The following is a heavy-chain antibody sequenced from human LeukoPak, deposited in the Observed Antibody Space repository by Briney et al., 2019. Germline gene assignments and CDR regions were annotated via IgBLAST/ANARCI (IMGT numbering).Heavy chain of an antibody. D-gene: IGHD2-15*01. CDR1: GFTFSSYS. Sequence: GALRLSCAASGFTFSSYSMNWVRQAPGKGLEWVSSISSSSSYIYYADSVKGRFTISRDNAKNSLYLQLKSLRAEDTAVYYCARNDGDFCSGGSCYVRWFDPWGQGTLVTVSS. J-gene: IGHJ5*02. CDR3: ARNDGDFCSGGSCYVRWFDP. CDR2: ISSSSSYI. V-gene: IGHV3-21*01.